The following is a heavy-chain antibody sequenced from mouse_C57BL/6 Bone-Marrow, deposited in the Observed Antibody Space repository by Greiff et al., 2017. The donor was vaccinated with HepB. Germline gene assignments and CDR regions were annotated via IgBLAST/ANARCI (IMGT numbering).Heavy chain of an antibody. D-gene: IGHD1-1*01. J-gene: IGHJ1*03. CDR3: ARERVITTVVADWYFDV. CDR2: IYPGSGST. CDR1: GYTFTSYW. Sequence: QVQLKQPGAELVKPGASVKMSCKASGYTFTSYWITWVKQRPGQGLEWIGDIYPGSGSTNYNEKFKSKATLTVDTSSSTAYMQLSSLTSEDSAVYYCARERVITTVVADWYFDVWGTGTTVTVSS. V-gene: IGHV1-55*01.